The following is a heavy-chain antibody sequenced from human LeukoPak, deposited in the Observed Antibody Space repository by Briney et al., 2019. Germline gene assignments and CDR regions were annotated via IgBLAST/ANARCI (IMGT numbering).Heavy chain of an antibody. CDR2: FDPEDGGT. V-gene: IGHV1-24*01. CDR3: ATVRGGQQWLDGGDENWFDP. J-gene: IGHJ5*02. Sequence: ASVKVSCKVSGYTLTELSMHWVRQAPGKGLEWKGGFDPEDGGTIYAQKFQGRVTMTEDTSTDTAYMELSSLRSEDTAVYYCATVRGGQQWLDGGDENWFDPWGQGTLVTVSS. CDR1: GYTLTELS. D-gene: IGHD6-19*01.